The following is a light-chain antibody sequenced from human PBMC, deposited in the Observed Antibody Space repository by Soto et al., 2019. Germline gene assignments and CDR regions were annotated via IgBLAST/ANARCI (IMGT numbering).Light chain of an antibody. Sequence: EIVMTQSPATLSVSPGERATLSCRASQSIGSDLAWYQQKPGQAPRLLIYGISTRATDIPARFSGSGSGTEFTLTISSLQSEDFAIYYCQHYNNWPLTFGGGTKVEIK. V-gene: IGKV3-15*01. J-gene: IGKJ4*01. CDR2: GIS. CDR3: QHYNNWPLT. CDR1: QSIGSD.